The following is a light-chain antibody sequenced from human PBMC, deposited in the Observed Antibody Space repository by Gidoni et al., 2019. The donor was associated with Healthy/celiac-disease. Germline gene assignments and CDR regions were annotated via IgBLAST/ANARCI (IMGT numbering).Light chain of an antibody. CDR1: QDISNY. Sequence: DIQLTQSQSSLSASVGDRVTITCQASQDISNYLNWYQQKPGTAPKLLIYDASNLETGVPSRFSGSGSGTDFTFTISSLQPEDIAKYYCQQYDNLPAFGQGTKLEIK. CDR2: DAS. V-gene: IGKV1-33*01. CDR3: QQYDNLPA. J-gene: IGKJ2*01.